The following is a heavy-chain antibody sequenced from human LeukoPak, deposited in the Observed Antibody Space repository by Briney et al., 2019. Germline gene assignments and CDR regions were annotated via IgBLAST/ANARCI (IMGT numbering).Heavy chain of an antibody. CDR3: ARLALHSYVLVP. D-gene: IGHD3-16*01. V-gene: IGHV1-2*02. CDR1: GYTFTDYY. J-gene: IGHJ5*02. CDR2: INPNSGGT. Sequence: ASVKVSCKASGYTFTDYYMHWVRQAPGQGLEWMGWINPNSGGTNYAQKFQGRVTMTRDTSISTAYMELSRLRSDDTAVYYCARLALHSYVLVPWGQGPLVTVSS.